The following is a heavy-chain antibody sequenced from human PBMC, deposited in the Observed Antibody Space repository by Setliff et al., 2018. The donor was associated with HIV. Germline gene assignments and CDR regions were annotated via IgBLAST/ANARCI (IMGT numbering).Heavy chain of an antibody. Sequence: SETLSLTCTVSGGSIRTNNWGWIRQPPGKGLEWIGHIYTSGSTNYNPSLKSRVTVSVDTSKNQFSLKLTSVTAADTAVFYCARLRGDTMVDYWGQGTLVTSPQ. CDR3: ARLRGDTMVDY. CDR1: GGSIRTNN. J-gene: IGHJ4*02. V-gene: IGHV4-4*09. CDR2: IYTSGST. D-gene: IGHD3-10*01.